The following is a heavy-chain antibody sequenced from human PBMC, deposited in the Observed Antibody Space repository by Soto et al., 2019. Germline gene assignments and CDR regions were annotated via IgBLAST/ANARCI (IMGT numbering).Heavy chain of an antibody. D-gene: IGHD5-12*01. J-gene: IGHJ1*01. Sequence: QVQLVQSGGEVKKPGASVKVSCKASGYSFTSYSISCVRQAPGQGLQWMGWTSVYNGDTHYTQNLQGRVTMTTDTYTRTSYMERKSLRSDDTAVYYCARSRYGGYAELYCGQGTLVTVSS. CDR2: TSVYNGDT. V-gene: IGHV1-18*04. CDR3: ARSRYGGYAELY. CDR1: GYSFTSYS.